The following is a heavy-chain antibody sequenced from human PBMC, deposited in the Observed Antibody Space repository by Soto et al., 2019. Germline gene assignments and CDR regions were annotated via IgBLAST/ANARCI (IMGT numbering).Heavy chain of an antibody. J-gene: IGHJ6*02. D-gene: IGHD6-19*01. CDR2: IYYSGST. CDR3: ARDSEGFGSSVYYYGMDV. CDR1: GGSISSGAYY. V-gene: IGHV4-31*03. Sequence: QVQLQESGPGLVKPSQTLSLTCTVSGGSISSGAYYWSWIRQHPGKGLEWIGYIYYSGSTYYNPSLRCRVTISVDTSKNQFSLKLSSVTAADTAVYYCARDSEGFGSSVYYYGMDVWGQVTTVTVSS.